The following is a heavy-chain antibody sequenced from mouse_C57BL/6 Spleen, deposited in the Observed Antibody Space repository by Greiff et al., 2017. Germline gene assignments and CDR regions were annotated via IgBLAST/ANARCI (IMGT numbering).Heavy chain of an antibody. V-gene: IGHV10-1*01. J-gene: IGHJ1*03. CDR1: GFSFNTYA. D-gene: IGHD1-1*01. CDR2: IRSKSNNYAT. Sequence: EVMLVESGGGLVQPKGSLKLSCAASGFSFNTYAMNWVRQAPGKGLEWVARIRSKSNNYATYYADSVKDSFTNSRDDSESILYLQMNNLKTEDTAMYYCVRDYYGSRPWYFDVWGTGTTVTVSS. CDR3: VRDYYGSRPWYFDV.